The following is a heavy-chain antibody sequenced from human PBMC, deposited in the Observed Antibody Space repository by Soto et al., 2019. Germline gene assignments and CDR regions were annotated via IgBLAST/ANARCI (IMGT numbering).Heavy chain of an antibody. J-gene: IGHJ6*03. V-gene: IGHV4-39*01. Sequence: PSETLSLTCTVSGGSISSSSYYWGWIRRPPGKGLEWIGSIYYSGSTYYNPSLKSRVTISVDTSKNQFSLKLSSVTAADTAVYYCARQGYYGSGSYYNRYYYYYMDVWGKGTTVTVSS. CDR3: ARQGYYGSGSYYNRYYYYYMDV. D-gene: IGHD3-10*01. CDR1: GGSISSSSYY. CDR2: IYYSGST.